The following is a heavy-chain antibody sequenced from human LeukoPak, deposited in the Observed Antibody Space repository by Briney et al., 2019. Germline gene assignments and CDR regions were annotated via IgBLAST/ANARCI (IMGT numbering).Heavy chain of an antibody. V-gene: IGHV3-23*01. CDR1: GFTFSSYA. CDR2: ISGSGGST. J-gene: IGHJ5*02. Sequence: GGSLRLSCAASGFTFSSYAMSWDRQAPGKGLEWVSAISGSGGSTYYADSVKGRFTISRDNSKSTLFMQMNSLRAEDTAVYYCAREYDSSWPSWGQGTLVTVSS. D-gene: IGHD3-22*01. CDR3: AREYDSSWPS.